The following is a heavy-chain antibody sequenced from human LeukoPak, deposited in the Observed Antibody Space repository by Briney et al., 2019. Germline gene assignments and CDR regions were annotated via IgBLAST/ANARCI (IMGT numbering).Heavy chain of an antibody. CDR2: IYYSGSS. CDR1: GFTSSNAW. D-gene: IGHD3-16*01. Sequence: GVLRLSCAASGFTSSNAWMSWVRQAPGKGLEWVGSIYYSGSSYYNPSLKSRVTISLHTSKNQFSLKLSSVTAADTAVYYCARLGGGWGQGTLVTVSS. CDR3: ARLGGG. J-gene: IGHJ4*02. V-gene: IGHV4-4*02.